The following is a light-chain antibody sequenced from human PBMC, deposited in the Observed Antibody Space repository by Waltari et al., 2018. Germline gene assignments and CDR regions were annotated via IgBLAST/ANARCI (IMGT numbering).Light chain of an antibody. Sequence: IQLTQSPSSLSASVGDRVTITCRASQGISDYLAWYQQKQGKAPKLLIYTASTLQSGVATRFSSSGSGTEFTLTISSLQPEDFATYYCQLLNSAQWTFSQGTKVEIK. CDR1: QGISDY. CDR3: QLLNSAQWT. V-gene: IGKV1-9*01. CDR2: TAS. J-gene: IGKJ1*01.